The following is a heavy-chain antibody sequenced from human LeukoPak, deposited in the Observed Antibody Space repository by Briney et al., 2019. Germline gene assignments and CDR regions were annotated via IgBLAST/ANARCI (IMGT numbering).Heavy chain of an antibody. CDR3: ARDQARDGYNGAFDI. D-gene: IGHD5-24*01. CDR1: GFTFGSYE. CDR2: ISSSGSTI. V-gene: IGHV3-48*03. J-gene: IGHJ3*02. Sequence: PGGSLRLSCAASGFTFGSYEMNWVRQAPGKGLEWVSYISSSGSTIYYADSVKGRFTISRDNAKNSLYLQMNSLRAEDTAVYYCARDQARDGYNGAFDIWGQGTMVTVSS.